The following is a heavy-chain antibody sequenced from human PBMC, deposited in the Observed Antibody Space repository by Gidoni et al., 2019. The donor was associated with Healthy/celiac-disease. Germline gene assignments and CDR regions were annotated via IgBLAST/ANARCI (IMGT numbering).Heavy chain of an antibody. J-gene: IGHJ6*02. D-gene: IGHD2-15*01. CDR1: GFTFSNAW. CDR2: IKSKTDGGTT. V-gene: IGHV3-15*01. CDR3: TTPFQLLPYYYYGMDV. Sequence: EVQLVESGGGLVKPGGSLRLSCAASGFTFSNAWMSWVRQAPGKGLEWVGRIKSKTDGGTTDYAAPVKGRFTISRDDSKNTLYLQMNSLKTEDTAVYYCTTPFQLLPYYYYGMDVWGQGTTVTVSS.